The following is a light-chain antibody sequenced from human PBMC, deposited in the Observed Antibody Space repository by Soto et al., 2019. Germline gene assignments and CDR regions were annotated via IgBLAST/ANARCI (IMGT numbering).Light chain of an antibody. V-gene: IGKV3D-20*01. CDR1: DSVSSNQ. Sequence: VVVTQSPATLSLSPGERAALSCGASDSVSSNQLAWYQQKPGLAPRLLIYDASSRASGIPERFSGSGSGTGFSLTISSLEPEDSAVYYCQQYGSSPLTFGQGTRLEI. J-gene: IGKJ5*01. CDR3: QQYGSSPLT. CDR2: DAS.